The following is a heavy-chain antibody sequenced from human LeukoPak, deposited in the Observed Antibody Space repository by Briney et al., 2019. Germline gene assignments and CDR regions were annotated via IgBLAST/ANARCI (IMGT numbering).Heavy chain of an antibody. CDR1: GYTFTGYY. D-gene: IGHD3-22*01. V-gene: IGHV1-2*02. CDR3: ATDRYYDRVTSKSAEYFQH. Sequence: ASVKVSCKASGYTFTGYYMHWVRQAPGQGLEWMGWINPNSGGTNYAQKFQGRVTMTEDTSTDTAYMELSSLRSEDTAVYYCATDRYYDRVTSKSAEYFQHWGQGTLVTVSS. J-gene: IGHJ1*01. CDR2: INPNSGGT.